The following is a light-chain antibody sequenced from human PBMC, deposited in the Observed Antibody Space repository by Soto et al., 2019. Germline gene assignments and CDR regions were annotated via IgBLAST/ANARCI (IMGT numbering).Light chain of an antibody. CDR1: SSDIGNYNY. Sequence: QSALTQPASVSGSPGQSITIYCAGTSSDIGNYNYVSWYQQYPGKAPKLMIYDVSSRPSGVSSRFSGSKSGNTASLTISGLQAEDEADYYCTSYTTSSTLVFGGGTKLTVL. J-gene: IGLJ2*01. V-gene: IGLV2-14*01. CDR2: DVS. CDR3: TSYTTSSTLV.